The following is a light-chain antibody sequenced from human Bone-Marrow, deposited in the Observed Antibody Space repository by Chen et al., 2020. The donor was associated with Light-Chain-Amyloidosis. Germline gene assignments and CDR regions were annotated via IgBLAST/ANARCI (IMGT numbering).Light chain of an antibody. Sequence: SYVLTQPSSVSVAPGQTATIACGGNNIGSTSVHWYQQTPGQAPLLGVYDDSDPPSGIPERLSGSNSWHPATLTIIRVEPRDEADYYCQVWDRRSDRPVFGGGPKLTGL. CDR2: DDS. CDR3: QVWDRRSDRPV. V-gene: IGLV3-21*02. J-gene: IGLJ3*02. CDR1: NIGSTS.